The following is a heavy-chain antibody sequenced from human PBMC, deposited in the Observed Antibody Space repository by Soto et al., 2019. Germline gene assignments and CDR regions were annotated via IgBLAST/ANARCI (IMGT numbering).Heavy chain of an antibody. D-gene: IGHD5-12*01. CDR2: INHSGST. CDR1: GGSFSGYY. Sequence: SDTLSLTCAVYGGSFSGYYWSWIRQPPGKGLEWIGEINHSGSTNYNPSLKSRVTISVDTSKNQFSLKLSSVTAADTAVYYCARNNGDSGYDYFDWFDPWGQGTLVTVSS. CDR3: ARNNGDSGYDYFDWFDP. V-gene: IGHV4-34*01. J-gene: IGHJ5*02.